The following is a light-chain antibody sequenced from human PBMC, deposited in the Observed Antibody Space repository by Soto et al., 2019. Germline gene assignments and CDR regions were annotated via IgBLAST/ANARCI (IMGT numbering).Light chain of an antibody. CDR1: QSVSSNN. CDR3: HQYGRSPCT. J-gene: IGKJ3*01. V-gene: IGKV3-20*01. Sequence: EIVLTQSPGTLSLSPGERATLSCRASQSVSSNNLAWYQQRPGQAPRVVIYGASTRATGIPERFSGSGSGTDFTLTISRLEPQDFAVYYCHQYGRSPCTFGPGTKVDIK. CDR2: GAS.